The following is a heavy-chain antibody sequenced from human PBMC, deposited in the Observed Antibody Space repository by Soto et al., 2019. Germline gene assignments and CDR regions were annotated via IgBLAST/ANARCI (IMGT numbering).Heavy chain of an antibody. V-gene: IGHV3-23*01. J-gene: IGHJ6*03. CDR3: AKLTGVVATEGYYMDV. CDR2: ISGSGATT. CDR1: GFIFSRYA. D-gene: IGHD2-15*01. Sequence: GGSLRLSCAASGFIFSRYAMTWVRQAPGRGLEWVSGISGSGATTHYADSVKGRFTISRDNSKNTLYLQMNSLRGEDTAIFYCAKLTGVVATEGYYMDVWGKGAMVTVSS.